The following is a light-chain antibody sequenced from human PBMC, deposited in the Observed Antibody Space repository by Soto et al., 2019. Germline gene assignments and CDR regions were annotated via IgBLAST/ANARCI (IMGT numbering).Light chain of an antibody. V-gene: IGKV1-39*01. CDR3: QQSYSVPRT. CDR1: ETISRY. J-gene: IGKJ4*01. Sequence: DIQMTQSPSSLSASVGERVIITCRASETISRYLNWYQSKPGKAPRLLISAASSLQSGVPSRFSGSYSGTDFTLTISSLQPEDFATYFCQQSYSVPRTFGGGTKVEI. CDR2: AAS.